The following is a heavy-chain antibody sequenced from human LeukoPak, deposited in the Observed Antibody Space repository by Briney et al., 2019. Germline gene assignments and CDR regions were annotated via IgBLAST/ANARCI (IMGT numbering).Heavy chain of an antibody. Sequence: PGGSLRLSCAASGFTFRDYNMSWIRQAPGKGLEYISYINTGGGSIYYAGSVKGRFTISRDNAKNPLYLQMNNVRAEDTAVYYCARTSTDCLDCWGQGTLVTVSS. D-gene: IGHD2-21*02. CDR3: ARTSTDCLDC. V-gene: IGHV3-11*04. J-gene: IGHJ4*02. CDR1: GFTFRDYN. CDR2: INTGGGSI.